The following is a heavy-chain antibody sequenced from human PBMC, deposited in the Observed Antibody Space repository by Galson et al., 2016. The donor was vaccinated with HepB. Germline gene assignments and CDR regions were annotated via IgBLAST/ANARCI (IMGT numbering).Heavy chain of an antibody. J-gene: IGHJ5*02. Sequence: SLRLSCAASGFTFNTFSMNWVRQAPGEGLEWLSSISSSGRYIYYADSLKDRFTISRDNARNSLFLQMNSLRAEDTAVYYRVREDRYCSGSTCYPNWFDPWGQGTLVTVSS. CDR3: VREDRYCSGSTCYPNWFDP. CDR1: GFTFNTFS. CDR2: ISSSGRYI. D-gene: IGHD2-2*01. V-gene: IGHV3-21*01.